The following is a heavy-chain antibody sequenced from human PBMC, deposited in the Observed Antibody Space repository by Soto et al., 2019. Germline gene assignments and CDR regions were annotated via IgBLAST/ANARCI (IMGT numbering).Heavy chain of an antibody. CDR2: IIPIFGTA. D-gene: IGHD4-17*01. V-gene: IGHV1-69*01. Sequence: QVQLVQSGAEVKKPGSSVKVSCKASGGTFSSYAISWVRQAPGQGLEWMGGIIPIFGTANYAQKFQGRVTITADESTSTVSMELSSRRSEDTAVYYCARGKGDYGDYTSLGYYYYGMDVWGQGTTVTVSS. CDR3: ARGKGDYGDYTSLGYYYYGMDV. J-gene: IGHJ6*02. CDR1: GGTFSSYA.